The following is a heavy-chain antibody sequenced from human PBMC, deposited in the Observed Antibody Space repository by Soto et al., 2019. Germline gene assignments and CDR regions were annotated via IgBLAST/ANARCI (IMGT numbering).Heavy chain of an antibody. Sequence: QVQLQESGPGLVKPSQTLSLTCTVSGGSISSGGYYWSWIRQHPGKGLEWIGYIYYSGSTYYNPYLKSPVTISVDTSKNQCSLKLSSVTAGDTAVYYCARGYCSGGSCYPGKVFAFDIWGQGTMVTVSS. V-gene: IGHV4-31*01. CDR3: ARGYCSGGSCYPGKVFAFDI. J-gene: IGHJ3*02. CDR2: IYYSGST. CDR1: GGSISSGGYY. D-gene: IGHD2-15*01.